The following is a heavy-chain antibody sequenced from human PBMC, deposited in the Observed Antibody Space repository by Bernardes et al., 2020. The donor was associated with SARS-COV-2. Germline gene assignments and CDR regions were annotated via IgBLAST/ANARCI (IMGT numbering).Heavy chain of an antibody. Sequence: ASVKVSCKTSGYSFTAYVIIWVRQAPGQGLESMGWISAYNGSTNYVQKFQGRVTMTTDTSTSTASMELRSLRSDDTAVYYCARGLISDCSGGRCYPDYGDYFDHWGQGTLLTVSS. V-gene: IGHV1-18*01. D-gene: IGHD2-15*01. CDR1: GYSFTAYV. J-gene: IGHJ4*02. CDR2: ISAYNGST. CDR3: ARGLISDCSGGRCYPDYGDYFDH.